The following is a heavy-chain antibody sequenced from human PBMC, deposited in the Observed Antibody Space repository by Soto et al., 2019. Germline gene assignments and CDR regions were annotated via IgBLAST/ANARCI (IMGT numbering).Heavy chain of an antibody. CDR2: ITGGGSTT. J-gene: IGHJ4*02. V-gene: IGHV3-74*01. CDR3: TREGI. Sequence: GGSLRLSCAASRFTFRSYWMHWVRQAPGKGLVWVSRITGGGSTTSYADSVRGRFTISRDNAENSLYLQMNSLRDEDTAVYFCTREGIWGQGTLVTVSS. CDR1: RFTFRSYW.